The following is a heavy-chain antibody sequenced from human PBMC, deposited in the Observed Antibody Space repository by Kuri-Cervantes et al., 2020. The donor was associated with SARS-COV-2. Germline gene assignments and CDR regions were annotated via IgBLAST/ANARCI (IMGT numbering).Heavy chain of an antibody. CDR3: AGLSVLRFLEWLFPEDYYYGMDV. CDR2: INHSGST. J-gene: IGHJ6*02. CDR1: GGSFSGYY. Sequence: SETLSLTCAVYGGSFSGYYWSWIRQPPGKGLEWIGEINHSGSTNYNPSLKSRVTISVDTSKNQFSLKLSSVTAADTAVYYCAGLSVLRFLEWLFPEDYYYGMDVWGQGTTVTVSS. V-gene: IGHV4-34*01. D-gene: IGHD3-3*01.